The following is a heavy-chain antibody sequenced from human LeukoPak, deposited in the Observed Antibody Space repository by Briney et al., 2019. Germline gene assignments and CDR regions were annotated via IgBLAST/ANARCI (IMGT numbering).Heavy chain of an antibody. V-gene: IGHV3-13*01. CDR3: AREDSSDAFDI. J-gene: IGHJ3*02. CDR2: IGTAGDT. CDR1: GFTFSSYG. Sequence: PGGSLRLSCAASGFTFSSYGMHWVRQATGKGLEWVSAIGTAGDTYYPGSVKGRFTISRENAKNSLYLQMNSLRAGDTAVYYCAREDSSDAFDIWGQGTMVTVSS. D-gene: IGHD6-13*01.